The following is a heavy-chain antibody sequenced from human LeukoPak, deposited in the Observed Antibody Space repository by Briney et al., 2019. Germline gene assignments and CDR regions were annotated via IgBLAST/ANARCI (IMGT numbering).Heavy chain of an antibody. CDR2: ISRVGTYI. CDR1: GFTFSSYS. J-gene: IGHJ4*02. D-gene: IGHD3-9*01. CDR3: ARVLAAYDARALDY. V-gene: IGHV3-21*01. Sequence: PGGSLRLSCAASGFTFSSYSLNWVRQAPGKGLEWVSSISRVGTYIYYADSLKGRFTISRDNAQNSLYLQMNSLRAEDTAVYYCARVLAAYDARALDYWGQGTLVTVSS.